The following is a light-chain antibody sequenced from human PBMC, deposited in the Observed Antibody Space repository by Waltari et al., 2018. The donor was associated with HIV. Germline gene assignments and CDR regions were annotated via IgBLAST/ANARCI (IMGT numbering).Light chain of an antibody. Sequence: EIVLTQSPGTLSSSPGERATLSCRASQSVSSGNLAWYQQKPGQAPRLLIYGASSRATGVPDRFSGSGSGTDFTLTISRLEPEDFAVYYCQQFGSSPRTFGRGTKLEIK. J-gene: IGKJ1*01. V-gene: IGKV3-20*01. CDR1: QSVSSGN. CDR2: GAS. CDR3: QQFGSSPRT.